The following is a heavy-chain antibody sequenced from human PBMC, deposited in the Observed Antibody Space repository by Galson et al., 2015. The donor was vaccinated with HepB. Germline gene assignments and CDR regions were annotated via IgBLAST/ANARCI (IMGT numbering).Heavy chain of an antibody. D-gene: IGHD6-6*01. CDR3: AKDQGSIAALAYYYSGMDV. CDR1: GFTFSSYA. Sequence: SLRLSCAASGFTFSSYAMSWVRQAPGKGLEWVSAISGSGGSTYYADSVKGRFTISRDNSKNTLYLQMNSLRAEDTAVYYCAKDQGSIAALAYYYSGMDVWGPGTTVTVSS. J-gene: IGHJ6*02. V-gene: IGHV3-23*01. CDR2: ISGSGGST.